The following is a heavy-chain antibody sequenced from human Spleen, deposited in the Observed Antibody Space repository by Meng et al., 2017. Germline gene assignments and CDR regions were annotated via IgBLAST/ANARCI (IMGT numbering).Heavy chain of an antibody. CDR3: ARGPTTMAHDFDY. D-gene: IGHD4-11*01. Sequence: QLLPWGAVLLKPSVTLSLTCVVSGGSFSDYYWSWIRQPPGKGLEWIGEINHSGSTNYNPSLESRATISVDTSQNNLSLKLSSVTAADSAVYYCARGPTTMAHDFDYWGQGTLVTRLL. J-gene: IGHJ4*02. CDR1: GGSFSDYY. CDR2: INHSGST. V-gene: IGHV4-34*01.